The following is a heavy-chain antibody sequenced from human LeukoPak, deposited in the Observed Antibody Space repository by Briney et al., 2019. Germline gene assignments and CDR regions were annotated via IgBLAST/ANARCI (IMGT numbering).Heavy chain of an antibody. Sequence: GGSLILSCAASEFIFSDYDMHWVRQAPGKGLEWVALIRYDGRSEYYSGYMQGRFTISRDNSKNNLFLNMNNLGPEDTAVYFCARTRLGTSTSFYFDLWGQGTPITVSS. D-gene: IGHD1-26*01. CDR3: ARTRLGTSTSFYFDL. CDR1: EFIFSDYD. CDR2: IRYDGRSE. V-gene: IGHV3-30*02. J-gene: IGHJ4*02.